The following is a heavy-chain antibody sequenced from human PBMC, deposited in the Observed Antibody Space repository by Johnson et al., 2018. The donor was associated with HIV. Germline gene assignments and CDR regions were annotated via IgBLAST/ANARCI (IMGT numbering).Heavy chain of an antibody. Sequence: VRLVESGGGLVQPGGSLRLSCAASGFTFSDYDMHWVRQATGEGLEWVSAIGSAGDTYYPGSVKGRFTISRENAKNSLYLQMNSLRAGDTAVYYCARDRGGGSYAFDIWGQGTMVTVSS. CDR3: ARDRGGGSYAFDI. J-gene: IGHJ3*02. V-gene: IGHV3-13*01. CDR1: GFTFSDYD. D-gene: IGHD3-10*01. CDR2: IGSAGDT.